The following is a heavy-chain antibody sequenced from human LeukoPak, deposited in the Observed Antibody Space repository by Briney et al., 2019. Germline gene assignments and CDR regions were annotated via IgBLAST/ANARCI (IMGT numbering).Heavy chain of an antibody. CDR2: INPNSGGT. CDR1: GYTFTGYY. V-gene: IGHV1-2*02. D-gene: IGHD3-10*01. Sequence: ASVKVSCKASGYTFTGYYMHWVRQAPGQGLEWMGWINPNSGGTNYAQKFQGRVTMTRDTSISTAYMELSSLRSEDTAVYYCARDFRGYYGSGSYSPDYWGQGTLVTVSS. CDR3: ARDFRGYYGSGSYSPDY. J-gene: IGHJ4*02.